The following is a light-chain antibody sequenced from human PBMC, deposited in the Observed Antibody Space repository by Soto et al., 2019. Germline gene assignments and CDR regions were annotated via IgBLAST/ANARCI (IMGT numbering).Light chain of an antibody. CDR1: QGISSY. V-gene: IGKV1-39*01. Sequence: DIQMTQSPSSLSASVGDRVTITCRASQGISSYLNWYQQKPGKAPKVLIYAASSLQSGVPSRFSGSGSGTDFTLTISSLQPEDFATYYCQHSYSTPYTFGQGTKLEIK. J-gene: IGKJ2*01. CDR2: AAS. CDR3: QHSYSTPYT.